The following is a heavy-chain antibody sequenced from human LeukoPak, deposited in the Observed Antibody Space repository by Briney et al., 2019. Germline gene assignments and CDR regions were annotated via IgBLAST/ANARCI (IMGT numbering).Heavy chain of an antibody. CDR3: ARDATTPSMSPRGWYYGSGSYSKGNY. CDR1: GFTFSNYA. J-gene: IGHJ4*02. D-gene: IGHD3-10*01. CDR2: ISGSGGST. V-gene: IGHV3-23*01. Sequence: GGSLRLSCAASGFTFSNYAMSWVRQAPGKGLEWVSAISGSGGSTYYADSVKGRFTISRDNSKNTLYLQMNSLRAEDTAVYYCARDATTPSMSPRGWYYGSGSYSKGNYWGQGTLVTVSS.